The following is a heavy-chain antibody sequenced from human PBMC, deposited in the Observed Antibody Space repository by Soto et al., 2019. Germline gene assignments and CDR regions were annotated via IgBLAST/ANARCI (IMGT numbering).Heavy chain of an antibody. D-gene: IGHD3-22*01. CDR1: GGTFGSDA. V-gene: IGHV1-69*06. CDR2: IIPIFGTT. CDR3: ARDRTDSGYYTNWLDP. J-gene: IGHJ5*02. Sequence: SVKVSCKASGGTFGSDAITWVRQAPGQGLEWVGRIIPIFGTTNYAQNLQGRVTISADKSTLTSHMELHSLTSDDTALYYCARDRTDSGYYTNWLDPWGQGTQVTVSS.